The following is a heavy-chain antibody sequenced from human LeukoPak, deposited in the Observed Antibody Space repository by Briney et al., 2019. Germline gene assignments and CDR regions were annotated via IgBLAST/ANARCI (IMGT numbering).Heavy chain of an antibody. J-gene: IGHJ5*02. CDR1: EFSVGSNY. V-gene: IGHV3-66*01. CDR2: IYSGGST. CDR3: ARSLAVAGNWFDP. D-gene: IGHD6-19*01. Sequence: GGSLRLSCAASEFSVGSNYMTWVRQAPGKGLEWVSLIYSGGSTYYADSVKGRFTISRDNSKNTLYLQMNSLRAEDTAVYYCARSLAVAGNWFDPWGQGTLVTVSS.